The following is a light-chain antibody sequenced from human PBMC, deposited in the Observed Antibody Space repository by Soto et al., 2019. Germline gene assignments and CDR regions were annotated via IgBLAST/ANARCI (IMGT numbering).Light chain of an antibody. J-gene: IGKJ1*01. V-gene: IGKV1-5*03. CDR3: QQYNSYWT. CDR2: KAS. Sequence: DIQMTQSPSTLSASVGDRVTITCRASQSSSSWLALYQQKPGKAPNLLIYKASSLEGGVPSRFSGSGSGTEFTLTISSLQPDDFATYYRQQYNSYWTFGQGTKVDIK. CDR1: QSSSSW.